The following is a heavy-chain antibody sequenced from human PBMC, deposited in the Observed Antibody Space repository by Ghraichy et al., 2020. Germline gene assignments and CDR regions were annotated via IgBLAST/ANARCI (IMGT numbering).Heavy chain of an antibody. Sequence: GESLNISCAASGFTFSSYAMSWVRQAPGKGLEWVSAISGSGGSTYYADSVKGRFTISRDNSKNTLYLQMNSLRAEDTAVYYCSGWSHDYWGQGTLVTVSS. V-gene: IGHV3-23*01. D-gene: IGHD3-3*01. CDR3: SGWSHDY. CDR2: ISGSGGST. CDR1: GFTFSSYA. J-gene: IGHJ4*02.